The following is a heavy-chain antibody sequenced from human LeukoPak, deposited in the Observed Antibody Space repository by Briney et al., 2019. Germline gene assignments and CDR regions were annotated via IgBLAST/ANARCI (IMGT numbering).Heavy chain of an antibody. CDR1: GFTVSSNY. V-gene: IGHV3-53*01. Sequence: PGGSLRLSCAASGFTVSSNYMSWVRQAPGKGLEWVSVIYSGGSTYYADSVKGRFTISRDNSKNTLYLQMNSLRAEDTAVYYCTRDVRLRHKYYYMDVWGKGTTVTVSS. CDR3: TRDVRLRHKYYYMDV. J-gene: IGHJ6*03. CDR2: IYSGGST. D-gene: IGHD4-17*01.